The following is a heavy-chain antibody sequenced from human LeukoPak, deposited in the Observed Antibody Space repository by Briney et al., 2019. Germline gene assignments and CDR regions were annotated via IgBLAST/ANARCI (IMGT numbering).Heavy chain of an antibody. Sequence: GESLKISCKGSGYSFTSYWIGWVRQMPGKGLEWMGIIYPGDSDTRYSPSFQGQVTTSADKSISTAYLQWSSLKASDTAMYYCARQGRRGPRSQGGYYYYMDVWGKGTTVTVSS. D-gene: IGHD3-10*01. CDR2: IYPGDSDT. J-gene: IGHJ6*03. V-gene: IGHV5-51*01. CDR1: GYSFTSYW. CDR3: ARQGRRGPRSQGGYYYYMDV.